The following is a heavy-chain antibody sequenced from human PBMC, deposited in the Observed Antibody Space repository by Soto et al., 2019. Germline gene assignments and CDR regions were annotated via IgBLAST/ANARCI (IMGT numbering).Heavy chain of an antibody. J-gene: IGHJ6*02. CDR3: ARDLSGIPLYYYYGMDV. CDR1: GFTFSGYS. CDR2: ISYDGSNK. D-gene: IGHD3-3*01. Sequence: PGGSLRLSCSVSGFTFSGYSMSWVRQAPGKGLEWVAVISYDGSNKYYVDSVKGRFTISRDNSKNTLYLQMNSLRAEDTAVYYCARDLSGIPLYYYYGMDVWGQGTTVTVSS. V-gene: IGHV3-30-3*01.